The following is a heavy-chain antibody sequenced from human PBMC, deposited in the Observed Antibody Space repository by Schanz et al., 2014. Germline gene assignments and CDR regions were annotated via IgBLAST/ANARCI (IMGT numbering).Heavy chain of an antibody. Sequence: EVQLVESGGGLVKPGGSLRLSCGVSGFTASSHSMNWVRQAPGKGLEWVSSISSRSSHIYYADSVKGRFTVSRDNAKNSVYLQMNGLRAEDTAVYYCARPPHDSSGYYPFDHWGQGILVTVSS. J-gene: IGHJ4*02. CDR3: ARPPHDSSGYYPFDH. V-gene: IGHV3-21*02. CDR1: GFTASSHS. CDR2: ISSRSSHI. D-gene: IGHD3-22*01.